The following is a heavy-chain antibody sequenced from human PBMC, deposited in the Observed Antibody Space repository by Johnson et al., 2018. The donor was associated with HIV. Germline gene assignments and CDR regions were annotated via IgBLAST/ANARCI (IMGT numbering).Heavy chain of an antibody. CDR1: GFTFSSYA. J-gene: IGHJ3*02. D-gene: IGHD2-2*01. CDR3: AKADTMAGDAFDI. Sequence: QVQLVESGGGVVQPGRSLRLSCAASGFTFSSYAMHWVRQAPGKGLEWVAVISYDGSSKYYADSVKGRFTISRDNSKNTLNLQMNSLRADDTAMYYCAKADTMAGDAFDIWGQGTMVTVSS. V-gene: IGHV3-30-3*01. CDR2: ISYDGSSK.